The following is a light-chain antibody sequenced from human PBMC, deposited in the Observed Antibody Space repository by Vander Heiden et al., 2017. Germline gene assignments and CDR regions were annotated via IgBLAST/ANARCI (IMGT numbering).Light chain of an antibody. CDR3: QQFNSYPIT. J-gene: IGKJ5*01. Sequence: IPSSQSPSSLSASVGDRVTITCRASQDISSDLAWYQQKPGKGPKFLIYGASSLESGVPSRFSGSGSGTDFTLTISSLQPEDFATYYCQQFNSYPITFGQGTRLDIK. CDR2: GAS. V-gene: IGKV1-13*02. CDR1: QDISSD.